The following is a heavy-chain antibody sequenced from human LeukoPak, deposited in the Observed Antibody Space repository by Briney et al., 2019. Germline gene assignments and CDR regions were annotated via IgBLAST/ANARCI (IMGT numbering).Heavy chain of an antibody. J-gene: IGHJ4*02. CDR2: INPNSGGT. CDR3: ARERTLTSCYDY. CDR1: GYTFTGYY. D-gene: IGHD2-15*01. V-gene: IGHV1-2*02. Sequence: ASMKVSCKASGYTFTGYYMHWVRQAPGQGLEWMGWINPNSGGTSYAQKFQGRVTMTRDTSISSAYMELSRLRSDDTAVYYCARERTLTSCYDYWGQGTLVTVSS.